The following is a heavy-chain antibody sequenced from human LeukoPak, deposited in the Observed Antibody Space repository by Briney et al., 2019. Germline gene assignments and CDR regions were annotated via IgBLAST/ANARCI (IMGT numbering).Heavy chain of an antibody. CDR1: GFTFSSYT. Sequence: GGSLRLSCAASGFTFSSYTMSWVRQAPGKGLEWVANIKQEGSEKYYVDSVKGRFTISRDNAKNSLYLQMNSLRADDTAVYYCARLIPFYRDYSSSWYFDYWGQGTLVTVSS. CDR3: ARLIPFYRDYSSSWYFDY. J-gene: IGHJ4*02. V-gene: IGHV3-7*05. CDR2: IKQEGSEK. D-gene: IGHD6-13*01.